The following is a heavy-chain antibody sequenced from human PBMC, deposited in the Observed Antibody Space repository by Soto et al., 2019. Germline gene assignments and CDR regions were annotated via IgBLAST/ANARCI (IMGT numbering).Heavy chain of an antibody. CDR1: GFTFSSYG. CDR2: IWYDGSNK. J-gene: IGHJ4*02. D-gene: IGHD1-26*01. CDR3: ARDGVTIVGSRGADY. V-gene: IGHV3-33*01. Sequence: QVQLVESGGGVVQPGRSLRLSCAASGFTFSSYGMHWVRQAPGKGLEWVAVIWYDGSNKYYADSVKGRFTISRDNSKNTLYLQMNSLRAEDTAVYYCARDGVTIVGSRGADYWGQGTLVTVSS.